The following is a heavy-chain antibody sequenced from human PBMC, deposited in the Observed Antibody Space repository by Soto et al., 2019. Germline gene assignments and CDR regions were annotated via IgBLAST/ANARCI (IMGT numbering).Heavy chain of an antibody. J-gene: IGHJ4*02. V-gene: IGHV1-69*02. Sequence: SVKVSCKASGGTFSSYTISWVRQAPGQGLEWMGRIIPILGIANYAQKFQGRVTITADKSTSTAYMELSSLGSEDTAVYYCATRLEYSSSSERAHWGQGTLVTVSS. CDR1: GGTFSSYT. CDR3: ATRLEYSSSSERAH. D-gene: IGHD6-6*01. CDR2: IIPILGIA.